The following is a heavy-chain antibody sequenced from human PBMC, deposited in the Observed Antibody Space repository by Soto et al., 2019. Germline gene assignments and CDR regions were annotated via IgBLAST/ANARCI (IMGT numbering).Heavy chain of an antibody. J-gene: IGHJ6*02. D-gene: IGHD1-26*01. CDR2: TRNKANSYTT. V-gene: IGHV3-72*01. CDR1: GFTFSDHY. CDR3: ARGASYYSDYYYGMDV. Sequence: EVQLVESGGGLVQPGGSLRLSCAASGFTFSDHYMDWVRQAQGKGLEWVGRTRNKANSYTTEYAASVKGRFTISRDDSKNSLYLQMNSLKTEDTAVYYCARGASYYSDYYYGMDVWGQGTTVTVSS.